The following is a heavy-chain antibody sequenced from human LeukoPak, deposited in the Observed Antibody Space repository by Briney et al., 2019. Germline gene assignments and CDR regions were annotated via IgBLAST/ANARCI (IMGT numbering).Heavy chain of an antibody. CDR2: ISGSGGST. V-gene: IGHV3-23*01. D-gene: IGHD6-19*01. Sequence: GGSLRLSCAASGFTFSSYAMSWVRQAPGKGLEWVSAISGSGGSTYYADSVKGRFTISRDNSKNTLYLQMNSLRAEDTAVYYCAKDRKKQWLVRYNWFDPWGQGTLVTVSS. CDR3: AKDRKKQWLVRYNWFDP. CDR1: GFTFSSYA. J-gene: IGHJ5*02.